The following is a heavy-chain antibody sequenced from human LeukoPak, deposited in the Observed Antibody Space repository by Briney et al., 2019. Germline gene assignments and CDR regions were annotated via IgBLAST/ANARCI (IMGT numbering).Heavy chain of an antibody. J-gene: IGHJ4*02. CDR3: ARGGIAAAALVHLDY. Sequence: SSETLSLTCAVYGGSFSGYCWSWIRQPPGKGLEWIGEINHSGSTNYNPSLKSRVTISVDTSKNQFSLKLSSVTAADTAVYYCARGGIAAAALVHLDYWGQGTLVTVSP. CDR2: INHSGST. CDR1: GGSFSGYC. D-gene: IGHD6-13*01. V-gene: IGHV4-34*01.